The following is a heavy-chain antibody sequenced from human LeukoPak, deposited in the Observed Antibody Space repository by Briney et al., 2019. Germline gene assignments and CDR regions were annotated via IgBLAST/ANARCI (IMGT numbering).Heavy chain of an antibody. CDR1: GFTFSSYA. D-gene: IGHD2-2*01. V-gene: IGHV3-23*01. J-gene: IGHJ3*02. Sequence: GGSLRLSCAASGFTFSSYAMSWVRQAPGKGLEWVSAISGSGGSTYYADSVKGRFTISRDNSKNTLYLQMNSLRAEDTAVHYCAKRYPVPSCYSNVCAFDIWGPGTMVTVSS. CDR2: ISGSGGST. CDR3: AKRYPVPSCYSNVCAFDI.